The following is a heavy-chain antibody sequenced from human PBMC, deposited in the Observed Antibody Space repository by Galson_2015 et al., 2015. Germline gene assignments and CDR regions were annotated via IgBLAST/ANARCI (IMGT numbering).Heavy chain of an antibody. V-gene: IGHV1-69*06. Sequence: SVKVACKASGGSFNIYAISWVRQAPGQGPQWMGGTIPIFGTSNYAQKFQGRVTITADKSTNTAYMELRGLRSEDTAVYYCARASQDCSRSICPSNYWVQGTLVSVSS. CDR1: GGSFNIYA. D-gene: IGHD3-3*02. CDR2: TIPIFGTS. CDR3: ARASQDCSRSICPSNY. J-gene: IGHJ4*02.